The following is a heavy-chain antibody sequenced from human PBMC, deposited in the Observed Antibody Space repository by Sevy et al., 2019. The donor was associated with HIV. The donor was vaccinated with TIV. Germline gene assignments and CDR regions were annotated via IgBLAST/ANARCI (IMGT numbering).Heavy chain of an antibody. CDR1: GYSISSRYY. V-gene: IGHV4-38-2*01. D-gene: IGHD6-13*01. CDR2: MYYSGST. Sequence: SETLSLTCAVSGYSISSRYYWGWVRQPPGKGLEWIASMYYSGSTYYNPSLRSRVTISLDTSENQFSLKLTSVTAADTAVYYCASDITSNWLFFDYWGQGILVTVSS. CDR3: ASDITSNWLFFDY. J-gene: IGHJ4*02.